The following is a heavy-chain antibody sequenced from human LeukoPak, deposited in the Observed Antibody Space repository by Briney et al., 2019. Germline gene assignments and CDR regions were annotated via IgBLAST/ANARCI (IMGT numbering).Heavy chain of an antibody. J-gene: IGHJ5*02. CDR2: IYYSGRT. Sequence: PSETLSLTCTVSGDSISTSNNYWGWVRQPPGERLEWLGSIYYSGRTYYNPSLKSRVTVSVDTSKNQFSLNLYSVTAADTAVYYCALPRRQLGTTVFPWFDPGGQGTLVTVSS. CDR1: GDSISTSNNY. CDR3: ALPRRQLGTTVFPWFDP. D-gene: IGHD1-7*01. V-gene: IGHV4-39*01.